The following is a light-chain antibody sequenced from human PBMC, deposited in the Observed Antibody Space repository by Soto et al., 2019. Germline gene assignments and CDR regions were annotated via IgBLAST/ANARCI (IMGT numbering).Light chain of an antibody. CDR3: TSWTTSSTMI. V-gene: IGLV2-14*03. Sequence: QSALTQPASVSGSPGQSITISFTGTSSDIGAYNFVSWYQQHPGKAPKLMLYDVNIRPSGVSNRFSGSKSGNTASLTISGLQAEDEGDYYCTSWTTSSTMIFGGGTKLTV. CDR2: DVN. J-gene: IGLJ2*01. CDR1: SSDIGAYNF.